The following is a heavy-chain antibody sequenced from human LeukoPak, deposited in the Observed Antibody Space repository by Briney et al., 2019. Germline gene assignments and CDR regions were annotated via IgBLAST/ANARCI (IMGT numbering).Heavy chain of an antibody. D-gene: IGHD5-18*01. CDR1: GGTFSSYA. CDR3: ARGLRLLFIQLWLRYYYYYMDV. J-gene: IGHJ6*03. CDR2: IIPILGIA. Sequence: SVKVSCKASGGTFSSYAISWVRQAPGQGLEWMGRIIPILGIANYAQKFQGRVTITRNTSISTAYMELSSLRSEDTAVYYCARGLRLLFIQLWLRYYYYYMDVWGKGTTVTVSS. V-gene: IGHV1-69*04.